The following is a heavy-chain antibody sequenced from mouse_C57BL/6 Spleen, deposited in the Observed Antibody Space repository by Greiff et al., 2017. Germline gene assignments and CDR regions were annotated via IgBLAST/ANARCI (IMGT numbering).Heavy chain of an antibody. CDR1: GFNIQDYY. CDR2: IDPEDGDT. D-gene: IGHD2-1*01. Sequence: VQLQQSGAELVRPGASVKLSCPASGFNIQDYYMHWVKQRPEQGLEWIGRIDPEDGDTEYAPKFPGKATMTADTSSNTADLQLSSLTSEDTAVYYCTFYYGNYVGAYWGQGTLVTVSA. J-gene: IGHJ3*01. V-gene: IGHV14-1*01. CDR3: TFYYGNYVGAY.